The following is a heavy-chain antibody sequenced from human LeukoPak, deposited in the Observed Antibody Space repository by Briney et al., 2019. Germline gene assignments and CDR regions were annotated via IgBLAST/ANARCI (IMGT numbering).Heavy chain of an antibody. V-gene: IGHV3-23*01. CDR2: VTTSGGGT. CDR3: AKEFSLLRNPTVFDS. CDR1: GFTFTTYD. D-gene: IGHD1-14*01. Sequence: GGSLRLSCAASGFTFTTYDMAWVRQASGKGLEWVSLVTTSGGGTYYADSVKGRFTISRDNSKNTVYLQMNYRRADDTAIYYCAKEFSLLRNPTVFDSWGQGSLVTVSS. J-gene: IGHJ4*02.